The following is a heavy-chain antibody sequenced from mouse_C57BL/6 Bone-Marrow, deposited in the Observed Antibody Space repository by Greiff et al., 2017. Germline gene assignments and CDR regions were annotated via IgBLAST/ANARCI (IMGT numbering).Heavy chain of an antibody. D-gene: IGHD2-2*01. V-gene: IGHV1-85*01. CDR2: IYPRDGST. CDR1: GYTFTSYD. CDR3: ASPGGLRPWLAY. J-gene: IGHJ3*01. Sequence: QVQLQQSGPELVKPGASVKLSCKASGYTFTSYDINWVKQRPGQGLEWIGWIYPRDGSTKYNEKFKGKATLTVDTSSSTAYRELHSLTSEDSAVYSWASPGGLRPWLAYWAKGLWSLSLQ.